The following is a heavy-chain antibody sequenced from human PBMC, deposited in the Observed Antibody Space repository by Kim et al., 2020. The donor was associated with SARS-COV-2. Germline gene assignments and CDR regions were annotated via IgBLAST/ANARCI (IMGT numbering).Heavy chain of an antibody. V-gene: IGHV1-2*06. CDR2: INPISGAT. D-gene: IGHD6-25*01. J-gene: IGHJ6*02. Sequence: ASVKVSCKASGYTFSDYYLHWVRQAPGQGLEWMGRINPISGATDYAQKFQGRVTMTRDTSISTAYMELSGLRSDDTAIFFCARINAAAWDYGLYVWGQGT. CDR1: GYTFSDYY. CDR3: ARINAAAWDYGLYV.